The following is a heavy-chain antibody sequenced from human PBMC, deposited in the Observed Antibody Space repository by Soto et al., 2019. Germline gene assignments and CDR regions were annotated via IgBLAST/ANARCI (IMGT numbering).Heavy chain of an antibody. V-gene: IGHV1-46*01. CDR2: INPSGGTT. CDR1: GYTFISQY. CDR3: ARGGGYYYHGMDA. J-gene: IGHJ6*02. Sequence: ASVKVSCKASGYTFISQYIHWVRQAPGQGPEWMGIINPSGGTTSYAQKFQGRVTMTTDTSTSTVYVDLSSLRSEDTAVYYCARGGGYYYHGMDAWGQGTTVTVSS.